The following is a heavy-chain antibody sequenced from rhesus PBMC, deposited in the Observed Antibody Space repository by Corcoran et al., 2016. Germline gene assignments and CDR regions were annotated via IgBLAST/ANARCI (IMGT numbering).Heavy chain of an antibody. CDR1: GASIRSRF. CDR2: IHGDGSKT. CDR3: ARDRGTGTTSFLDD. J-gene: IGHJ4*01. Sequence: QLQLQESGPGLVKPSETLSLTCAVSGASIRSRFWFLIRQAPGKGLEWIGYIHGDGSKTMYNASRNSRVTLSIDTPKKQVSLKLSSGTAADTAVYYCARDRGTGTTSFLDDWGQGVLVTVSS. D-gene: IGHD1-7*02. V-gene: IGHV4-169*02.